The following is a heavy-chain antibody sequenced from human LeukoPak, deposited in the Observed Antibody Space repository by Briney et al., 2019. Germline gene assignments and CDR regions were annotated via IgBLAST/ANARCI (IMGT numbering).Heavy chain of an antibody. CDR3: ARDGSGSSYKTWLAP. D-gene: IGHD3-10*01. CDR1: GYTFTGYY. V-gene: IGHV1-2*02. CDR2: INPHSGGT. J-gene: IGHJ5*02. Sequence: GASVKVSCKASGYTFTGYYMHWVRQAPAQGLEWMGWINPHSGGTNYAQKFQGRVTMTRDTSISTAYMELSRLRSDDTAVYYCARDGSGSSYKTWLAPWGQGTLVTVSS.